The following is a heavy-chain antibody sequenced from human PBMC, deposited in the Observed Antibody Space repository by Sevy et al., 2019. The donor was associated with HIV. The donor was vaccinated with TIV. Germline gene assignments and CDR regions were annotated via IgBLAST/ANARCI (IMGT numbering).Heavy chain of an antibody. CDR2: IYHSGST. J-gene: IGHJ6*02. D-gene: IGHD5-12*01. Sequence: SQTLSLTCTVSGYSFSSGYYWGWIRQPPGKGLEWIGSIYHSGSTYYNPSLKSRVTISVDTSKNQFSLKLSSVTAADTAVYYCARNRATGGYYYYYGMDVWGQGTTVTVSS. V-gene: IGHV4-38-2*02. CDR3: ARNRATGGYYYYYGMDV. CDR1: GYSFSSGYY.